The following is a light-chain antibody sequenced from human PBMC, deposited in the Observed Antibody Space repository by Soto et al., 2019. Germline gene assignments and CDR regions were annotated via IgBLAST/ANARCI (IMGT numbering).Light chain of an antibody. Sequence: DIQMTHYPSSLSASVGDRVTITCQASQDISNYLNWYQQKPGKAPKLLIYDASNLETGVPSRFSGSGSGTDFTFTISSLQPEDIATYYCQQYDNLPITFGQGTRLEI. CDR2: DAS. CDR1: QDISNY. CDR3: QQYDNLPIT. V-gene: IGKV1-33*01. J-gene: IGKJ5*01.